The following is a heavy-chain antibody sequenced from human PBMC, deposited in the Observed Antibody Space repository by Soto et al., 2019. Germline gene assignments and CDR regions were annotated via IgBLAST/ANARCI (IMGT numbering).Heavy chain of an antibody. CDR3: ARDVSLNYYDNTYFYYGMDV. V-gene: IGHV4-34*01. Sequence: SETLSLTCAVYGGSFSGYYWSWIRQPPGKGLEWIGEINHSGSTNYNPSLKSRVTISVDTSKNQFSLKLSSVTAADTAVYYCARDVSLNYYDNTYFYYGMDVWGQGTTVTVSS. D-gene: IGHD3-22*01. CDR1: GGSFSGYY. CDR2: INHSGST. J-gene: IGHJ6*02.